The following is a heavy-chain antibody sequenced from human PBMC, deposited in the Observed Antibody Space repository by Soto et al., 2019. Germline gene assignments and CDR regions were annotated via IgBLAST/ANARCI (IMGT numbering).Heavy chain of an antibody. J-gene: IGHJ4*02. CDR2: NSSRGSTI. CDR3: ARAVCRSVDY. D-gene: IGHD3-3*01. CDR1: GFTFSSYS. V-gene: IGHV3-48*02. Sequence: EVQLVESGGGLVQPGVSLRLSCAASGFTFSSYSMNWVRQAPGKGLEWVSYNSSRGSTIYYADSVRGRFTISSDNAKNSLYMQMNTRRDEDTAVYYCARAVCRSVDYWGQGTLVTVSS.